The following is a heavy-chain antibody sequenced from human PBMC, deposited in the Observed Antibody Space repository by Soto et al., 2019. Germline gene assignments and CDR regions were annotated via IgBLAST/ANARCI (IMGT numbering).Heavy chain of an antibody. D-gene: IGHD4-17*01. J-gene: IGHJ4*02. CDR1: GFTYSGFY. V-gene: IGHV3-11*01. CDR3: VRDLGYGAYGDY. Sequence: QVQLVESGGGLVKPGGSLRLSCAASGFTYSGFYMSWIRQAPGKGLEWVSFISTSGSTIYYADSVKGRFTISRDNAKNSLFLQMNSLRVEDTAVYYCVRDLGYGAYGDYWGQGTLVTVSS. CDR2: ISTSGSTI.